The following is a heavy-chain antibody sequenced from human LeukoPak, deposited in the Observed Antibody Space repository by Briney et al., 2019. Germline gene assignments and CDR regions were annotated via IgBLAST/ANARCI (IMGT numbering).Heavy chain of an antibody. CDR1: GFTFSSYS. D-gene: IGHD3-22*01. CDR3: ARDRVGYYDSSGYYLPLFDP. V-gene: IGHV3-21*04. J-gene: IGHJ5*02. CDR2: ISSSSSYI. Sequence: GGSLRLSCAASGFTFSSYSMNWVRQAPGKGLEWVSSISSSSSYIYYADSVKGRFTISRDNAKNSLYLQMNSLRAEDTAVYYCARDRVGYYDSSGYYLPLFDPWGQGTLVTVSS.